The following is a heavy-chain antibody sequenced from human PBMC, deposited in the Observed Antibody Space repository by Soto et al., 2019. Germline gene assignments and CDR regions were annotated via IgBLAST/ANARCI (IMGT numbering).Heavy chain of an antibody. D-gene: IGHD2-21*01. J-gene: IGHJ5*02. CDR1: GYTFTIYY. CDR2: INPSVGRA. V-gene: IGHV1-46*01. CDR3: ARAPVENVISDS. Sequence: QVQLVQSGAEVKKPGASVKVSCKASGYTFTIYYIHWVRQAPGQGLEWMGIINPSVGRASYAQKFQDRVTMTRDTSTSTVYMELRSLTSEDTAVYYCARAPVENVISDSWGQGTLVTVSS.